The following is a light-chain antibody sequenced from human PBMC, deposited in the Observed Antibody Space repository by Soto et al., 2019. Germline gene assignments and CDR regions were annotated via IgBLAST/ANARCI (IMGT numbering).Light chain of an antibody. V-gene: IGLV2-14*01. Sequence: QSALTQPASVSGSPGQSITISCTGTSSDIGAYNYVSWYQQHPGKAPKLIIYAVNKRPSGISNRFSGSTSGNTASLTISGLQTEDEADYYCSSYTTTIPRIFGGGTKLTVL. J-gene: IGLJ2*01. CDR1: SSDIGAYNY. CDR3: SSYTTTIPRI. CDR2: AVN.